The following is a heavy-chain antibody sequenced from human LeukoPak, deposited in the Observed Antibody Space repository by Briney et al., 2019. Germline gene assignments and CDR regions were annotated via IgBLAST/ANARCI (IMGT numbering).Heavy chain of an antibody. CDR3: ARAVSSGWLNDFDY. V-gene: IGHV3-53*01. CDR2: TYSGGST. D-gene: IGHD6-19*01. CDR1: GFTVSNNY. Sequence: GGSLRLSCAASGFTVSNNYMSWVRQAPGKGLEWVSVTYSGGSTYYADSVKGRFTISRDNSKNTLYLQMNSLRAEDTAVYYCARAVSSGWLNDFDYWGQGTLVTVSP. J-gene: IGHJ4*02.